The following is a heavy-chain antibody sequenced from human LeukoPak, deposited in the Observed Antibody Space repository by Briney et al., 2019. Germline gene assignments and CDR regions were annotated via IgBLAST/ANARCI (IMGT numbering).Heavy chain of an antibody. J-gene: IGHJ4*02. D-gene: IGHD5-24*01. V-gene: IGHV1-46*01. CDR3: ARVGGRDGYPNFDY. CDR1: GYTFTSYY. CDR2: INPSGGST. Sequence: GESLKISCKGSGYTFTSYYMHWVRQAPGQGLEWMGIINPSGGSTSYAQKFQGRVTMTRDTSTSTVYMELSSLRSEDTAVYYCARVGGRDGYPNFDYWGQGTLVTVSS.